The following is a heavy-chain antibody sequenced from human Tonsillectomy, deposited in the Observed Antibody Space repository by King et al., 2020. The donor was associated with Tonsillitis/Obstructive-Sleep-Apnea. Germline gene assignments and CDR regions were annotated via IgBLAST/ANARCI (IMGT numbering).Heavy chain of an antibody. J-gene: IGHJ3*02. D-gene: IGHD3-10*01. Sequence: ITLKESGPTLVKPTQTLTLTCTFSGFSLSTGGVGVGWIRQPPGKALEWLALIYWDDYKRYSPSLKSRLTITKDTSKNQVVLTMTNMDPVDTATYYCARGSYDSDAFDIWGQGTMVTVSS. CDR3: ARGSYDSDAFDI. V-gene: IGHV2-5*02. CDR2: IYWDDYK. CDR1: GFSLSTGGVG.